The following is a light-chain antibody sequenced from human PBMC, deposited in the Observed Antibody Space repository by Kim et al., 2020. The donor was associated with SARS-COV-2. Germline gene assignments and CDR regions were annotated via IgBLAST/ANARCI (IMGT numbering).Light chain of an antibody. CDR1: RRYVSGYNY. CDR3: CSYAGSYTFV. J-gene: IGLJ1*01. CDR2: DVC. Sequence: GQSVTITWTGTRRYVSGYNYISWYQQHPRKAPKLMIYDVCKRPSGVPDRFSGSKSGNTASLTISGLQAEDEADYYCCSYAGSYTFVFGTGTKVTVL. V-gene: IGLV2-11*01.